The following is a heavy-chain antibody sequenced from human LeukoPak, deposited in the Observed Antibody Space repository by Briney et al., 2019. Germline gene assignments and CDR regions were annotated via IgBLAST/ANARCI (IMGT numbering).Heavy chain of an antibody. CDR2: SYYSGTT. D-gene: IGHD6-6*01. CDR3: ARTYFSSSSMRDAFNI. V-gene: IGHV4-39*01. J-gene: IGHJ3*02. Sequence: KPSETLSLTCTVSGGSISSTSYYWGWIRPPPGKGLEWIGSSYYSGTTYYNPSLKSRVTISVDTSKNQFSLKLSSVTAADTAVYYCARTYFSSSSMRDAFNIWGQGTLVTVSS. CDR1: GGSISSTSYY.